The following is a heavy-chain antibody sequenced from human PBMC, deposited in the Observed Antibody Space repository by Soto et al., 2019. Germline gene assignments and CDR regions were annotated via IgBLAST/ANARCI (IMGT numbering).Heavy chain of an antibody. V-gene: IGHV1-18*01. CDR2: VRGDNGHT. Sequence: QVQLVQSGAEVKKPGASVKVSCKASGYTFTTHGISWVRQVPGQGLEWMGWVRGDNGHTNYAQSLQGRVTMTTDTSTNTADVEVRSPRSEHQVVYYRAGDLRYFRSGTCYREWFDPWGQGTLVTVSS. D-gene: IGHD3-3*01. CDR1: GYTFTTHG. J-gene: IGHJ5*02. CDR3: AGDLRYFRSGTCYREWFDP.